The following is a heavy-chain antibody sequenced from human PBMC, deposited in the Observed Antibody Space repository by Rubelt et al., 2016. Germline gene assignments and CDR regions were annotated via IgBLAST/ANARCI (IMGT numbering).Heavy chain of an antibody. Sequence: QVQLVQSGAEVKKPGYSVKVSCKASGGTFSSYAISWVRQAPGQGLEWMGRINHILGIANYAPKFQGGVTITADKSTSTAYMDLSSLRSEDTAVYYCARDPRSYHAFDIWGQGTMVTVSS. CDR1: GGTFSSYA. D-gene: IGHD1-26*01. CDR2: INHILGIA. J-gene: IGHJ3*02. V-gene: IGHV1-69*04. CDR3: ARDPRSYHAFDI.